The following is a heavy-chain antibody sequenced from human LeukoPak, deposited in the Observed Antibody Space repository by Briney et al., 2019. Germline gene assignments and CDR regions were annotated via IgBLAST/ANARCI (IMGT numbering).Heavy chain of an antibody. CDR1: GYSFTNYW. CDR3: AGPAAGTGFDY. D-gene: IGHD6-13*01. J-gene: IGHJ4*02. CDR2: IYPDDSDT. V-gene: IGHV5-51*01. Sequence: GESLKISCKGSGYSFTNYWIAWVRQMPGKGLEWMGIIYPDDSDTRYSPSFQGQVTISADKSISTAYLQWSSLKASDTAIYYCAGPAAGTGFDYWGQGTLVTVSS.